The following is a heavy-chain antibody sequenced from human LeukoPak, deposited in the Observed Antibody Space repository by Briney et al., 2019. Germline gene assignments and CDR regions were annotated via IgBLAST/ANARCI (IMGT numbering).Heavy chain of an antibody. D-gene: IGHD3-10*01. CDR3: ARAAMVRGVKGTWYYYGMDV. Sequence: PSETLSPTCTVSGGSISSGGYYWSWIRQHPGKGLEWIGYIYYSGSTYYNPSLKSRVTISVDTSKNQFSLKLSSVTAADTAVYYCARAAMVRGVKGTWYYYGMDVWGQGTTVTVSS. J-gene: IGHJ6*02. CDR2: IYYSGST. V-gene: IGHV4-31*03. CDR1: GGSISSGGYY.